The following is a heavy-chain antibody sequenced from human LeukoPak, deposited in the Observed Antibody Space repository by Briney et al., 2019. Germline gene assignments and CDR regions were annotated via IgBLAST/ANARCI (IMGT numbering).Heavy chain of an antibody. V-gene: IGHV3-21*01. CDR1: GFTFSSYS. Sequence: GGSLSLSCAASGFTFSSYSMNWVRQAPGKGLEWVSSISSSSSYIYYADSVKGRFNISRDNAKNSLYLQMNSVRAEDTAVYYCARGYDILTGYDYWGQGTLVTVSS. D-gene: IGHD3-9*01. CDR2: ISSSSSYI. J-gene: IGHJ4*02. CDR3: ARGYDILTGYDY.